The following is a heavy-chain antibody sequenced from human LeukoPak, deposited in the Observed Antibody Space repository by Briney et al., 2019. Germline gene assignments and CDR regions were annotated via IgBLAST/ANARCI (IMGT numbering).Heavy chain of an antibody. V-gene: IGHV1-18*01. J-gene: IGHJ4*02. CDR1: GYTFTSYG. Sequence: ASVKVSCKASGYTFTSYGISWVRQAPGQGLEWMGWISVYNGNTNYAQKLQGRVTMTTDTSTSTAYMELRSLRSDDTAVYYRARVNSGYFGSDYWGQGTLVTVSS. D-gene: IGHD3-22*01. CDR2: ISVYNGNT. CDR3: ARVNSGYFGSDY.